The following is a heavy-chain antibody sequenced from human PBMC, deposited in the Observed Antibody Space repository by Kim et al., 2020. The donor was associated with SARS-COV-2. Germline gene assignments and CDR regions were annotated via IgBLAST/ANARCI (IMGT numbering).Heavy chain of an antibody. CDR3: AREQSLFDY. CDR1: GFTFNSYW. J-gene: IGHJ4*02. Sequence: GGSLRLSCGASGFTFNSYWMSWVRQAPGKGLEWVANINPDGSRKYYVDSVKGRFTISRDDAKSSLYLQMNSLRAEDTAVYYCAREQSLFDYWGQGTLVTVSS. V-gene: IGHV3-7*01. CDR2: INPDGSRK. D-gene: IGHD1-26*01.